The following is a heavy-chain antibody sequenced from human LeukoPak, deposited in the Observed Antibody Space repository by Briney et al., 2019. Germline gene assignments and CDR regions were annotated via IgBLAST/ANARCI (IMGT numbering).Heavy chain of an antibody. CDR2: ISISGTYV. J-gene: IGHJ4*02. CDR3: ARRGHGYGSPFDY. D-gene: IGHD5-18*01. CDR1: GFTFSSYN. Sequence: GGSLRLSCAASGFTFSSYNMNWVRQAPGEGLEWVSSISISGTYVYYADSVKGRFTISRDDARNSLYLQMNSLRAEDTAVYYCARRGHGYGSPFDYWGQGTLVTVSS. V-gene: IGHV3-21*01.